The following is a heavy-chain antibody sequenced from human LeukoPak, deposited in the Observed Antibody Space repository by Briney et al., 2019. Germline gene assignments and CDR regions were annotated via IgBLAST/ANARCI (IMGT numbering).Heavy chain of an antibody. Sequence: ASVKVSCKASGGTFSSYDISWVRQAPGQGLEWMGGIMPMFGKTNYAQKFQGRVTTTADKAMSTAYMELSSLRSEDTAVYYCAGGRTDIVVVPATLRNYYFDYWGQGTLVTVSS. V-gene: IGHV1-69*06. J-gene: IGHJ4*02. CDR1: GGTFSSYD. CDR3: AGGRTDIVVVPATLRNYYFDY. CDR2: IMPMFGKT. D-gene: IGHD2-2*01.